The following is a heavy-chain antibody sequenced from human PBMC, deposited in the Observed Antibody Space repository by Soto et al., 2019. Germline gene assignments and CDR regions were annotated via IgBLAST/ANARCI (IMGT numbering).Heavy chain of an antibody. V-gene: IGHV4-59*01. J-gene: IGHJ4*02. Sequence: PXXTLSLPCTVSGASFSSFYWSWIRQPPGKGLELIGYLYYSGTTNYNPSLKSRVTISVDTSKKQFSLKLTYVTAADTAVYYCATYDSGGKFDFWGQGTLVTVSS. CDR2: LYYSGTT. CDR1: GASFSSFY. D-gene: IGHD3-22*01. CDR3: ATYDSGGKFDF.